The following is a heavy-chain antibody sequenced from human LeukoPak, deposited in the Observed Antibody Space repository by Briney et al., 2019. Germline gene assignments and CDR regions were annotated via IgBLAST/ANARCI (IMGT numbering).Heavy chain of an antibody. J-gene: IGHJ3*02. D-gene: IGHD3-22*01. CDR3: ARVPVVSGAFDI. CDR1: GFTFSSYA. Sequence: GGSLRLSCAASGFTFSSYAMSWVRQAPGKGLEWVAVISYDGSNKYYADSVKGRFTISRDNSKNTLYLQMNSLRAEDTAVYYCARVPVVSGAFDIWGQGTMVTVSS. CDR2: ISYDGSNK. V-gene: IGHV3-30-3*01.